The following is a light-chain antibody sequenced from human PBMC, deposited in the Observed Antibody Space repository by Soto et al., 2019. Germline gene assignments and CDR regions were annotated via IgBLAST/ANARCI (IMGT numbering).Light chain of an antibody. V-gene: IGLV2-14*03. Sequence: QSALTQPASVSGSPGQMITISCTGTSSDVGYYNYVSWYQQHPGKAPNLMIYDVSNRPSGVSNRFSGSKSGNTASLTISGLQAEDEADYYSSSQGTSSTLVFGGGTKLTVL. J-gene: IGLJ2*01. CDR3: SSQGTSSTLV. CDR2: DVS. CDR1: SSDVGYYNY.